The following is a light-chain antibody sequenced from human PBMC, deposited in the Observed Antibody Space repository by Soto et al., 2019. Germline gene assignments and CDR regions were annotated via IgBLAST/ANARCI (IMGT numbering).Light chain of an antibody. Sequence: DIQMTQSPSTLSASVGDRVSITCRASQSLSSWLAWYQQKPGKAPKLLIYDASSLESGVPSRISGSGSGTEFTLTISSLQPDDFATYYCQQYNSSPWTFGQGTKVDIK. V-gene: IGKV1-5*01. CDR2: DAS. CDR1: QSLSSW. CDR3: QQYNSSPWT. J-gene: IGKJ1*01.